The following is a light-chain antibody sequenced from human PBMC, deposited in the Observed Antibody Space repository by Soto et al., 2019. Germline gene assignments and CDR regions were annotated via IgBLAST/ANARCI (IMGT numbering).Light chain of an antibody. CDR3: QQFGSSSEYT. Sequence: EIVLTQSPGTLSLSPGERATLSCRASQSVSSSQLAWYQQQPGQALRLLIYGASTTATGIPDRFSGGGSGTDLTLTISRLEPEDFALYYCQQFGSSSEYTFGQGTKLEVK. V-gene: IGKV3-20*01. CDR2: GAS. J-gene: IGKJ2*01. CDR1: QSVSSSQ.